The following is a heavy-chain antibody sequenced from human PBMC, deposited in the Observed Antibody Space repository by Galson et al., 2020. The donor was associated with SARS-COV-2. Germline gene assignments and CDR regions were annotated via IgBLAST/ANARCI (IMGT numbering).Heavy chain of an antibody. CDR2: INHSGST. J-gene: IGHJ4*02. CDR3: ARASSVGATPSYYFDY. V-gene: IGHV4-34*01. D-gene: IGHD1-26*01. CDR1: GGSFSGYY. Sequence: SQASETLSLTCAVYGGSFSGYYWSWIRQPPGKGLEWIGEINHSGSTNYNPSLKSRVTISVDTSKNQFSLKLSTVTAADTAVYYCARASSVGATPSYYFDYSGQGTLVTVSS.